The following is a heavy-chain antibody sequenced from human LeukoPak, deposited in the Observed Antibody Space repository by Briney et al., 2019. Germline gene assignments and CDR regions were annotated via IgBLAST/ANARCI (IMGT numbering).Heavy chain of an antibody. D-gene: IGHD3-10*01. CDR3: ARPRLLWQIDY. CDR2: ISYDGNNK. V-gene: IGHV3-30*04. Sequence: PGGSLRLSCAASGFTFSSYAMHWVRQAPGKGLEWVTVISYDGNNKYYADSVKGRFTISRDNSKNTLYLQMNSLRAEDTAVYYCARPRLLWQIDYWGQGTLVTVSS. CDR1: GFTFSSYA. J-gene: IGHJ4*02.